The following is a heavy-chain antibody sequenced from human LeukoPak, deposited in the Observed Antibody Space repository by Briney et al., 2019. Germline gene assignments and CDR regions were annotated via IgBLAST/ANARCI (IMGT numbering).Heavy chain of an antibody. CDR1: GDSISSYY. J-gene: IGHJ5*02. CDR3: ARRVQMCSGSPTSNTWLDP. CDR2: IHYSGSS. D-gene: IGHD3-10*01. V-gene: IGHV4-59*01. Sequence: PSETLSLTCIVSGDSISSYYWNWIRQPPGKGLEWIGHIHYSGSSNYNPSLKSRVTISVDTAKNQFSLKLISVTAADTAVYYCARRVQMCSGSPTSNTWLDPWGQGTLVTVSS.